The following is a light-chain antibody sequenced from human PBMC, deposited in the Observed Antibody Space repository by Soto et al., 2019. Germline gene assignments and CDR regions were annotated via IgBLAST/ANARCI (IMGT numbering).Light chain of an antibody. CDR1: FSNIENNY. CDR2: DND. Sequence: QSVLTQPPSVSAAPGQTVTISCSGSFSNIENNYVSWYQQLPGTAPKLLIYDNDKRPSGISDRFSGSKSGTSATLGITGLQTGDEADYYCGTWDSSLSVVFGGGTKVTVL. J-gene: IGLJ2*01. CDR3: GTWDSSLSVV. V-gene: IGLV1-51*01.